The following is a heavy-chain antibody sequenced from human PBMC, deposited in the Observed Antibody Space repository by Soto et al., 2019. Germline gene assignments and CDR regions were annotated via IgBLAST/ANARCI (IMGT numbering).Heavy chain of an antibody. V-gene: IGHV3-30*18. Sequence: QVQLVESGGGVVQPGRSLRLSCAASGFTFSSYGMHWVRQAPGKGLEWVAVISYDGSNKYYADSVKGRFTISRDNSKNTLYLQMNSLRAEDTPAYYCAKDRRPNYYYGMDVWGQGTTVTVSS. CDR1: GFTFSSYG. J-gene: IGHJ6*02. D-gene: IGHD6-25*01. CDR3: AKDRRPNYYYGMDV. CDR2: ISYDGSNK.